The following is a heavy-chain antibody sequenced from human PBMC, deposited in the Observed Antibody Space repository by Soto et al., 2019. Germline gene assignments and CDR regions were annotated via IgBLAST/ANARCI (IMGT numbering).Heavy chain of an antibody. CDR3: ARDYGSGGYVYYYHGMAG. CDR2: IWYDGSNK. CDR1: GFTFSSYG. V-gene: IGHV3-33*01. Sequence: QVQLVESGGGVVQPGRSLRLSCAASGFTFSSYGMHWVRQAPGKGLEWVAVIWYDGSNKYYADSVKGRFTISRDNSKNTLYLQIHSLRAEDTAVYCCARDYGSGGYVYYYHGMAGWGQGTTVTVSS. J-gene: IGHJ6*02. D-gene: IGHD3-10*01.